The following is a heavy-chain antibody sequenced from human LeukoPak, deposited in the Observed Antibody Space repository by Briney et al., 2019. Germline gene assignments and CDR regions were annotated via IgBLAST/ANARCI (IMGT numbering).Heavy chain of an antibody. CDR2: TGGSDDNT. V-gene: IGHV3-23*01. Sequence: GGSLRLSCEGSGFTFNGYALSWVRQAPGKGLEWVAVTGGSDDNTHYADSVKGRFTISRDNSEKRLFLQMNSLRPDDSALYYCTKDLMTGFSSGWYFAYWGQGTLVTVSS. J-gene: IGHJ4*02. CDR1: GFTFNGYA. CDR3: TKDLMTGFSSGWYFAY. D-gene: IGHD6-19*01.